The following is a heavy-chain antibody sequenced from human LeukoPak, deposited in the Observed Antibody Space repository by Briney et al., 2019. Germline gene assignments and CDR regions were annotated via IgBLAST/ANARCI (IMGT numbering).Heavy chain of an antibody. Sequence: SETLSLTCTVSGGSISSYYWSWIRQPPGKGLEWIGYIYYSGSTNYNPSLKSRVIISVDTSKNQFSLKLSSVSAADTAVYYCARVKYRGYDSLGQDAFDIWGQGTMVTVSP. CDR3: ARVKYRGYDSLGQDAFDI. V-gene: IGHV4-59*01. CDR1: GGSISSYY. D-gene: IGHD5-12*01. CDR2: IYYSGST. J-gene: IGHJ3*02.